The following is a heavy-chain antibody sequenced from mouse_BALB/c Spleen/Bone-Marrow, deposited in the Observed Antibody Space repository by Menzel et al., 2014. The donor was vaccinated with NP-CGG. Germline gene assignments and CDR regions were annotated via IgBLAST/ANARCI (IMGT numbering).Heavy chain of an antibody. CDR3: ARDYYRSFRY. CDR2: IRNKANGYTT. D-gene: IGHD1-2*01. J-gene: IGHJ2*02. V-gene: IGHV7-3*02. Sequence: EVKLEESSGGMAQPGGSLRLSCPSSGFTFTNYFMTWVRRPPGKALELLGFIRNKANGYTTEYNPSVKGRFTISRDNSQGIFYLQMNTLRAEASAIYYCARDYYRSFRYCGQGAS. CDR1: GFTFTNYF.